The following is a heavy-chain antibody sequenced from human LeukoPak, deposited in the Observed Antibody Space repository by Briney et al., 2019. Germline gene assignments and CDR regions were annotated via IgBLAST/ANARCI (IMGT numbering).Heavy chain of an antibody. J-gene: IGHJ3*02. V-gene: IGHV4-34*01. D-gene: IGHD5-12*01. CDR2: INHSGST. CDR1: GGSFSGYH. Sequence: PSETLSLTCAVYGGSFSGYHWSWIRQPPGKGLEWIGEINHSGSTNYNPSLKSRVTISVDTSKNQFSLKLSSVTAADTAVYYCARGWFRLPPIKAALDIWGQGTMVTVSS. CDR3: ARGWFRLPPIKAALDI.